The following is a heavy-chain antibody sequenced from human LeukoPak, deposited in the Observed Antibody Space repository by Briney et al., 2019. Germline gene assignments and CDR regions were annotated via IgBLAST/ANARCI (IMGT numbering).Heavy chain of an antibody. CDR3: AKATQRYCTGGTCYPLDY. J-gene: IGHJ4*02. CDR1: GFTFGNYA. D-gene: IGHD2-8*02. V-gene: IGHV3-23*01. Sequence: PGGSLRLSCAASGFTFGNYAMAWVRQSPGKGLEWVSCITDIGKNTYHTDSVKGRFTISRDNSKNTLSLQMNSLRVEDTAVYYCAKATQRYCTGGTCYPLDYWRQGTLVTVSS. CDR2: ITDIGKNT.